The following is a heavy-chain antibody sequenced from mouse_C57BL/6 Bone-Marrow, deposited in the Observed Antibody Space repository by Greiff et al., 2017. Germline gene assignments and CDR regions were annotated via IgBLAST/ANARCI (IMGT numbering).Heavy chain of an antibody. CDR2: IYPRSGNT. V-gene: IGHV1-81*01. CDR1: GYTFTSYG. CDR3: AREGRGSEAMDY. J-gene: IGHJ4*01. D-gene: IGHD3-2*02. Sequence: QVQLKESGAELARPGASVKLSCKASGYTFTSYGISWVKQRTGQGLEWIGEIYPRSGNTYYNEKFKGKATLTADKSSSTAYMELRSLTSEDSAVYFCAREGRGSEAMDYWGQGTSVTVSS.